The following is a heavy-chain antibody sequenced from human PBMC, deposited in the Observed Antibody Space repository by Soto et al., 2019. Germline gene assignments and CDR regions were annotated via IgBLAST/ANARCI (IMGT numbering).Heavy chain of an antibody. CDR3: ARALGAAAGRGWFDP. D-gene: IGHD6-13*01. CDR2: ISSSSSYI. CDR1: GFTFSSYS. J-gene: IGHJ5*02. Sequence: EVQLVESGGGLVKPGGSLRLSCAASGFTFSSYSMNWVRQAPGKGLEWVSSISSSSSYIYYADSVKGRFTISRDNAKNSLYLQMNSLRAEDTAVYYCARALGAAAGRGWFDPWGQGTLVTVSS. V-gene: IGHV3-21*01.